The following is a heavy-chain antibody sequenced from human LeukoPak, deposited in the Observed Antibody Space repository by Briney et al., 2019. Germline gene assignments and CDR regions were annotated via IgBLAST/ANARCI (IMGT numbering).Heavy chain of an antibody. D-gene: IGHD3-10*01. V-gene: IGHV3-30*18. Sequence: GGSLGLSCAASGFTFSSYGMHWVRQAPGKGLEWVAVISYDGSNKYYADSVKGRFTISRDNSKNTLYLQMNRLRAEDTAVYYCAKLSGSGSYPFDYWGQGTLVTVSS. CDR3: AKLSGSGSYPFDY. J-gene: IGHJ4*02. CDR1: GFTFSSYG. CDR2: ISYDGSNK.